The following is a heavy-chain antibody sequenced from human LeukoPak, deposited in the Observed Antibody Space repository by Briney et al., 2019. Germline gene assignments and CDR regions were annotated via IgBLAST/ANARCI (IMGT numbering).Heavy chain of an antibody. Sequence: SVKVSCKASGGTFSSYAISWVRQAPGQGLEWMGGIIPILGTANYAQKFQGRVTITADESTSTAYMELSSLRSEDTAVYYCASSYSSSWYLPSYYFDYWGQGTLVTVSS. CDR2: IIPILGTA. D-gene: IGHD6-13*01. J-gene: IGHJ4*02. CDR1: GGTFSSYA. CDR3: ASSYSSSWYLPSYYFDY. V-gene: IGHV1-69*13.